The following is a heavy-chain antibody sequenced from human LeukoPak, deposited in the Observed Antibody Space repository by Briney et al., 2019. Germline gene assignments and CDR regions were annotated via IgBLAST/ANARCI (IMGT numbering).Heavy chain of an antibody. D-gene: IGHD3-10*01. CDR3: AKRFYYGKGFDM. Sequence: PGGSLRLSRAASGFTFSSYDMHWVRQATGKGLEWVSGIGTAGDTYYPGSVKGRFTISRDNSKNTLYLQMNSLRAEDTAVYYCAKRFYYGKGFDMWGQGTMVTVSS. CDR2: IGTAGDT. J-gene: IGHJ3*02. V-gene: IGHV3-13*01. CDR1: GFTFSSYD.